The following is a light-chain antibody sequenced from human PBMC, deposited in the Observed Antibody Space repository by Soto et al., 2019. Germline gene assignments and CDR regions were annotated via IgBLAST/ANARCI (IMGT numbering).Light chain of an antibody. CDR3: QSYDSSLSGSGV. Sequence: QPVLTQPPSVSGAPGPRVTISCTGSSSNIGAGYDVHWYQQLPGTAPKLLIYGNSNRPSGVPDRFSGSKSGTAASLAITGLQAEDEADYCCQSYDSSLSGSGVFGTGTKLTVL. CDR1: SSNIGAGYD. V-gene: IGLV1-40*01. CDR2: GNS. J-gene: IGLJ1*01.